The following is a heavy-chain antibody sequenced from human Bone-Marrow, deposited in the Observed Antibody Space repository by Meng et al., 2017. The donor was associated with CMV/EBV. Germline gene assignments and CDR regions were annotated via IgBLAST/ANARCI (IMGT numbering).Heavy chain of an antibody. Sequence: ASVKVSCKASGYTFTSYGISWVRQAPGQGLEWMGWISAYNGNTNYAQKFQGRVTMTRDTSISTAYMELSRLRSDDTAVYYCASLRTSTAALDYWGQGTLVTVFS. CDR3: ASLRTSTAALDY. D-gene: IGHD6-13*01. V-gene: IGHV1-18*01. CDR1: GYTFTSYG. CDR2: ISAYNGNT. J-gene: IGHJ4*02.